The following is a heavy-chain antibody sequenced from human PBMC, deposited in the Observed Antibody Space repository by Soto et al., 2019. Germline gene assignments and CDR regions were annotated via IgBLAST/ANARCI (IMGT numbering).Heavy chain of an antibody. CDR1: GFTFSSYW. D-gene: IGHD6-13*01. V-gene: IGHV3-7*05. CDR3: ARDYLIAAAAPPSPLSYYYYGMDV. CDR2: IKQDGSEK. J-gene: IGHJ6*02. Sequence: PGGSLRLSCAASGFTFSSYWMSWVRQAPGKGLEWVANIKQDGSEKYYVDSVKGRFTISRDNAKNSLYLQMNSLRAEDTAVYYCARDYLIAAAAPPSPLSYYYYGMDVWGQGTTVTVSS.